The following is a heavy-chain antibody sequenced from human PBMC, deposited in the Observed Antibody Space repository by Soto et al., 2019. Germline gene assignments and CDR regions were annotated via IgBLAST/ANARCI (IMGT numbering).Heavy chain of an antibody. D-gene: IGHD3-3*01. J-gene: IGHJ4*02. CDR1: GGSISSGGYY. CDR2: IYYSGST. Sequence: QVQLQESGPGLVKPSQTLSLTCTVSGGSISSGGYYWSWIRQHPGKGLEWIGYIYYSGSTYYNPSLKSRVTISVDTSKNQFSLKLSSVTAADTAVYYCVASDFGGADPTGYEYWGQGTLVTVSS. V-gene: IGHV4-31*03. CDR3: VASDFGGADPTGYEY.